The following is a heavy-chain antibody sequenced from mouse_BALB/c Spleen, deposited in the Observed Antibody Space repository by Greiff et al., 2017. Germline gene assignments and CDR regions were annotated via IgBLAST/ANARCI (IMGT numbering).Heavy chain of an antibody. J-gene: IGHJ3*01. CDR1: GFDFSRYW. V-gene: IGHV4-1*02. Sequence: EVKLVESGGGLVQPGGSLKLSCAASGFDFSRYWMSWVRQAPGKGLEWIGEINPDSSTINYKPSLKDKFIISRDNAKNTLYLQMSKVRSEDTALYYCARQKWIYYGNYRALFAYWGQGTLVTVSA. CDR2: INPDSSTI. CDR3: ARQKWIYYGNYRALFAY. D-gene: IGHD2-1*01.